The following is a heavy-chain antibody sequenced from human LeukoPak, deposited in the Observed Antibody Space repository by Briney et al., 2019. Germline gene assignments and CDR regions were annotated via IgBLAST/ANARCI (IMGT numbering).Heavy chain of an antibody. CDR2: IIPIFGTA. CDR1: GGTFSSYA. J-gene: IGHJ6*03. Sequence: GSSVKVSCKASGGTFSSYAISWVRQPPAQGLAWMGVIIPIFGTANYAQKFQGRDTITGDESTSTVYMELSSLRCEDTAVYYCARVAKIPPRPYDYYYMDVWGKGTTVTISS. D-gene: IGHD2-21*01. V-gene: IGHV1-69*01. CDR3: ARVAKIPPRPYDYYYMDV.